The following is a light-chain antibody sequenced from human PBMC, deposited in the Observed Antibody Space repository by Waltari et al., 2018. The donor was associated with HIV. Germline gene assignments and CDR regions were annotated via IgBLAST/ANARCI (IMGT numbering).Light chain of an antibody. CDR2: RSH. CDR1: QGVGTS. CDR3: QQFSTWPSYT. V-gene: IGKV3-15*01. J-gene: IGKJ2*01. Sequence: EIILTQSPEILSASPGDTITLSCRASQGVGTSLFWYQQKSGQTPRRLLSRSHTTAPGIPSRFSGSGSGRDYTLTISNLQSEDFATYYCQQFSTWPSYTFGQGTRLEI.